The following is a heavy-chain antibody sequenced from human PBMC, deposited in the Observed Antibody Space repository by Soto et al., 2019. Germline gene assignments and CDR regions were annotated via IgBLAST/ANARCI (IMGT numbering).Heavy chain of an antibody. CDR2: IWFDGSNN. D-gene: IGHD1-1*01. V-gene: IGHV3-33*01. CDR1: GFTFSSHG. CDR3: ARYIRGPTVYYFDF. J-gene: IGHJ4*02. Sequence: HPGGSLRLSCAASGFTFSSHGMHWVRQAPGKGLEWVAVIWFDGSNNYYADSVKGRFTISRDYSKNTVYLQMNRLRAEDTAVYYCARYIRGPTVYYFDFWGPGVLVTVSS.